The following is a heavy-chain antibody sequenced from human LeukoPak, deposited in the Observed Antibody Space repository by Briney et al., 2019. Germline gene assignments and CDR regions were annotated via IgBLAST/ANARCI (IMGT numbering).Heavy chain of an antibody. Sequence: PGGSLRLSCAASGFIFSSYEMNWVRQAPGQGLEWISYISGDGSIIYYADSVKGRFTISRDNAENSLYLQMTSLRAEDTAVYYCARDPVYYGAGSYVADGFDIWGQGTVVTVSS. CDR2: ISGDGSII. D-gene: IGHD3-10*01. CDR3: ARDPVYYGAGSYVADGFDI. V-gene: IGHV3-48*03. J-gene: IGHJ3*02. CDR1: GFIFSSYE.